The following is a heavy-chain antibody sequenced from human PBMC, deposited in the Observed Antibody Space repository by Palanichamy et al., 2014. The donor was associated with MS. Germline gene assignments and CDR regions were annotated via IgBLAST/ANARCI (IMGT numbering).Heavy chain of an antibody. CDR2: VRVGGGST. V-gene: IGHV3-23*01. D-gene: IGHD3-10*01. J-gene: IGHJ4*02. CDR1: GFTLSNYA. CDR3: AKYQGSAIQYFDY. Sequence: EVQLLESGGGLVQPGGSLRLSCAASGFTLSNYAMDWVRQAPGKRLEWVSTVRVGGGSTLYTDSVKGRFTISRDDSKNTLYLQMNSLRAEDSARYYCAKYQGSAIQYFDYWGQGTLVTVSS.